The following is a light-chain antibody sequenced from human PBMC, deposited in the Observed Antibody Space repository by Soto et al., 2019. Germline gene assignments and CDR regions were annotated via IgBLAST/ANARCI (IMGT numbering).Light chain of an antibody. J-gene: IGKJ1*01. Sequence: EIVLTQSPGTLSLPPGERAALSCRASQSVSRYLAWYHQKPGQAPRLLIYGASSRATGIPDRFSASGSGTAFTLTISRLEPEDFGLYYCQQYGRSPVTFGQGTEVDI. V-gene: IGKV3-20*01. CDR3: QQYGRSPVT. CDR2: GAS. CDR1: QSVSRY.